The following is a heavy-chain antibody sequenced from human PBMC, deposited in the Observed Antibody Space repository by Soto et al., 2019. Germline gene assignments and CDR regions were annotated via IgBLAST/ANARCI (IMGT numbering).Heavy chain of an antibody. CDR1: GYAFTSYY. D-gene: IGHD2-21*02. Sequence: ASVKVSCKASGYAFTSYYMHWVRQAPGQGLEWMGIINPSGGSTSYAQKFQGRVTMTRDTSTSTVYMELSSLRSEDTAVYCCARDRSRDHFDYWGQGTLVTVSS. CDR3: ARDRSRDHFDY. V-gene: IGHV1-46*01. J-gene: IGHJ4*02. CDR2: INPSGGST.